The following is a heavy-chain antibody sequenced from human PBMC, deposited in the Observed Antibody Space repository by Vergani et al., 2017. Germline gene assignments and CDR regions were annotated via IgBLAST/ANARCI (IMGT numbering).Heavy chain of an antibody. CDR1: GYTFTSYA. CDR2: INAGNGNT. V-gene: IGHV1-3*01. CDR3: ARDRPYDFWSGYRFDP. D-gene: IGHD3-3*01. Sequence: QVQLVQSGAEVKKPGASVKVSCKASGYTFTSYAMHWVRQAPGQRLEWMGWINAGNGNTKYSQKFQGRVTITRDTSASTAYMELSSLRSEDTAVYYCARDRPYDFWSGYRFDPWGQGTLVTVSS. J-gene: IGHJ5*02.